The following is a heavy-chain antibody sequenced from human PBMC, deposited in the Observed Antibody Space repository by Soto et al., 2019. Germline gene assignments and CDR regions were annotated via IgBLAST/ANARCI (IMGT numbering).Heavy chain of an antibody. CDR3: AKATVGPDWYFDL. CDR2: ISGSGIRT. V-gene: IGHV3-23*01. J-gene: IGHJ2*01. CDR1: GFTFRSYA. Sequence: DVQLLESGGGLVQPGGSLRLSCAASGFTFRSYAMSWVRQAPGKGLEWVSGISGSGIRTHYAAAVRGRFTFSRDNSKNKISLQMNSLRAEDTAVSNCAKATVGPDWYFDLWGRGTLVTVSS.